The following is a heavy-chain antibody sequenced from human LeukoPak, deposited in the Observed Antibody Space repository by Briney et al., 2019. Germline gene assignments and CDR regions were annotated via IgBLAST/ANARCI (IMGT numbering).Heavy chain of an antibody. D-gene: IGHD3-10*01. Sequence: SETLSLTCTVSGYSISSGYYWGWIRQPPGKGLEWIGSIYHSGSTYYNPSLKSRVTISVDTSKNQFSLKLSSVTAADTAVYYCAMGRGVNYYFDYWGQGTLVTVSS. V-gene: IGHV4-38-2*02. CDR2: IYHSGST. CDR3: AMGRGVNYYFDY. J-gene: IGHJ4*02. CDR1: GYSISSGYY.